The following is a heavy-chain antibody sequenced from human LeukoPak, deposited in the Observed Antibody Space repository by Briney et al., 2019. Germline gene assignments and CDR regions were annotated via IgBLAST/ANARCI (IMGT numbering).Heavy chain of an antibody. CDR3: ARGSSHFDK. V-gene: IGHV4-34*01. CDR2: INRG. J-gene: IGHJ4*02. CDR1: GGSFSAYY. Sequence: NPSETLSLTCTVCGGSFSAYYWSWIRQAPGKGLEWIGEINRGDYNPSLKSRVTISVDTSKNQFSLKLTSVTAADTGVYYCARGSSHFDKWGQGTLVTVSS.